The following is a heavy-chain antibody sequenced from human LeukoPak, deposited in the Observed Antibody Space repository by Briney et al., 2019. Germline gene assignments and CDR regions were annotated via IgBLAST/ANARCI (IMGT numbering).Heavy chain of an antibody. J-gene: IGHJ6*02. Sequence: GASVKVSCKASGGTFSSYAISWVRQAPGQGLEWMGRIIPILGIANYAQKFQGRVTITADKSTSTAYMELSSLRSEDTAVYYCARPLYSYGPPDGMDVWGQETTVTVSS. D-gene: IGHD5-18*01. CDR1: GGTFSSYA. CDR2: IIPILGIA. V-gene: IGHV1-69*04. CDR3: ARPLYSYGPPDGMDV.